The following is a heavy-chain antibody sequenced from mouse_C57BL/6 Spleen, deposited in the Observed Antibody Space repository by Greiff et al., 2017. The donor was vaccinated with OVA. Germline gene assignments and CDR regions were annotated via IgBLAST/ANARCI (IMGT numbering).Heavy chain of an antibody. J-gene: IGHJ1*03. V-gene: IGHV14-3*01. CDR3: ARRYFDV. CDR1: GFKFTHTD. CDR2: IDTANGNN. Sequence: VQLQQSVAELVRPGASVKLSCTASGFKFTHTDMHWVQQRPEQSLAWIGTIDTANGNNKYAQQVQCKATRTADTSTDAAYLQLSSLTSEETAIYYCARRYFDVWGTGITVTAST.